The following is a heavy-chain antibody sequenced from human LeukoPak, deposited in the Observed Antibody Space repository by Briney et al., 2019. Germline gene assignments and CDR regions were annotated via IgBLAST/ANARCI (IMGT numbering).Heavy chain of an antibody. CDR1: GFTFSSYA. CDR3: AGSGGSHSSFDY. J-gene: IGHJ4*02. V-gene: IGHV3-30-3*01. CDR2: ISYDGSNK. D-gene: IGHD2-15*01. Sequence: GGSLRLSCAASGFTFSSYAMHWVRQAPGKGLEWVAVISYDGSNKYYADSVKGRFTISRDNSKNTLYLQMNSLRAEDTAVYYCAGSGGSHSSFDYWGQGTLVTVSS.